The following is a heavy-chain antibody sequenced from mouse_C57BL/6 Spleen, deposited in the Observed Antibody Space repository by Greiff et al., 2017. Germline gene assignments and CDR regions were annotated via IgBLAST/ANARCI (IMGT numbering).Heavy chain of an antibody. Sequence: QVHVKQPGAELVKPGASVKLSCKASGYTFTSYWMHWVKQRPGQGLEWIGMIHPNSGSTNYNEKFKSKATLTVDKSSSTAYLQLSSLTSEDSAVYYCARAGGGYWGQGTSVTVSS. CDR3: ARAGGGY. J-gene: IGHJ4*01. CDR2: IHPNSGST. CDR1: GYTFTSYW. V-gene: IGHV1-64*01.